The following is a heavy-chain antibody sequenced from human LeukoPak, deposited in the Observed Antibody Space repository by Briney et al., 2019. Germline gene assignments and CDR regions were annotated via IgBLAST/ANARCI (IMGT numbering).Heavy chain of an antibody. CDR1: GGSISSYY. CDR3: ARAPIYNEHADWFDP. V-gene: IGHV4-59*06. Sequence: SETLSLTCTVSGGSISSYYWTWIRQHPGKDLEWIGYIYYSGNTFYNPSLKSRVTISVDTSKNQFSLKLTSVTAADTAVYYCARAPIYNEHADWFDPWGQGTLVTVSS. CDR2: IYYSGNT. D-gene: IGHD5-24*01. J-gene: IGHJ5*02.